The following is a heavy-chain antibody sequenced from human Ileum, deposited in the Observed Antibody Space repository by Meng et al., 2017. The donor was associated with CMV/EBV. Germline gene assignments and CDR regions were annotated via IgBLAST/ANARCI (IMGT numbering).Heavy chain of an antibody. V-gene: IGHV4-4*07. CDR3: ARAAARGVPVDL. Sequence: QLQLQESAPSLLQPSETRSLTCTVTGGSLTSYYWTWIRQPAGKGLEWIGRIHPTGTTDDNPSLRSRVSMSLDKSKNQFSLKLTSVTAADTAVYYCARAAARGVPVDLWGQGTLVTVSS. J-gene: IGHJ5*02. D-gene: IGHD3-10*01. CDR2: IHPTGTT. CDR1: GGSLTSYY.